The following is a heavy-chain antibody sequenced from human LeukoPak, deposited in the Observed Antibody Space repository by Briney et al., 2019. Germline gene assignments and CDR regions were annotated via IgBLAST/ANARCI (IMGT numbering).Heavy chain of an antibody. D-gene: IGHD2-15*01. Sequence: PGGSLRLSCAASGFTFSTYSMNWVRQAPGKGLEWVSVISGSGGSTYYADSVKGRFTISRDNSKNTLYLQMNSLRAEDTAVYYCARSERGCSGGSCYSSMDYWGQGTLVTVSS. J-gene: IGHJ4*02. CDR3: ARSERGCSGGSCYSSMDY. CDR1: GFTFSTYS. V-gene: IGHV3-23*01. CDR2: ISGSGGST.